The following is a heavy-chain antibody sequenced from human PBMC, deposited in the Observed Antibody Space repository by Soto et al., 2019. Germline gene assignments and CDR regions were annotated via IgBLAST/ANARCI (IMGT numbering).Heavy chain of an antibody. CDR1: GYTFTSYG. Sequence: QVQLVQSGAEVKKPGASVKVSCKASGYTFTSYGISWVRQAPGQGLEWMGWIRAYNGNTNYAQKLQGRVTMTTDTSTSTAYMELRSLRSDDTAVYYCARSNYYDSSGYSEPFDYWGHGTLVPVS. D-gene: IGHD3-22*01. CDR3: ARSNYYDSSGYSEPFDY. CDR2: IRAYNGNT. J-gene: IGHJ4*01. V-gene: IGHV1-18*04.